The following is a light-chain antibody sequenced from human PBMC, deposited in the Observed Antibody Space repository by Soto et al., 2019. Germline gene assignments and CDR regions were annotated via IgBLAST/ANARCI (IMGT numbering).Light chain of an antibody. CDR3: QHYGSSPRT. CDR2: GAS. CDR1: QGVSGGY. V-gene: IGKV3-20*01. J-gene: IGKJ1*01. Sequence: EIVLTQSPGTLSLSPGERATLSCRASQGVSGGYLAWYQQKPGQAPRLLIYGASSRATGIPNRFSGSESGTDFTLTISRLEPEDFAVYYCQHYGSSPRTFGQGTKVEIE.